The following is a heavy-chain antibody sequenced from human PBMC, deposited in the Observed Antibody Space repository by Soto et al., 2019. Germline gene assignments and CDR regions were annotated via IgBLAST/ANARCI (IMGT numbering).Heavy chain of an antibody. J-gene: IGHJ2*01. Sequence: DPRKGLVWVSRINSDESTTNYADSVKGRFTISRDNAKNTLYLQMNSLRAEDTAVYYCFCFQAEGGIRDTVPVSAFLVNRSSDL. V-gene: IGHV3-74*01. D-gene: IGHD2-21*01. CDR2: INSDESTT. CDR3: FCFQAEGGIRDTVPVSAFLVNRSSDL.